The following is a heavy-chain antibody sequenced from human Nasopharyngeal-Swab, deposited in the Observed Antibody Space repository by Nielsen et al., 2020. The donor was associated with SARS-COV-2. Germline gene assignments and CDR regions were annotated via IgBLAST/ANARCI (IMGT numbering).Heavy chain of an antibody. CDR1: GYIFTSYG. CDR3: ALYYYGSGNYDY. CDR2: ISAYNGNT. J-gene: IGHJ4*02. Sequence: ASVKVSCNASGYIFTSYGTSWVRQAPGQGLEWMGWISAYNGNTNYAQKLQGRVTMTTDTSTSTAYMELRSLRSDDTAVYYCALYYYGSGNYDYWGQGTLVTVSS. V-gene: IGHV1-18*04. D-gene: IGHD3-10*01.